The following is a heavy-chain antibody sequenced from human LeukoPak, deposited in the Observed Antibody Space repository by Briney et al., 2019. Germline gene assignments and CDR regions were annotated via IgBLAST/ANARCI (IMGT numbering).Heavy chain of an antibody. CDR3: ARDPSGSFFNWFDP. CDR1: GGSISSYY. V-gene: IGHV4-59*01. CDR2: IYYSGGT. Sequence: SETLSLTCTVSGGSISSYYWSWIRQPPGKGLEWIGYIYYSGGTNYNPSLKRRVTISVDTSKNQFSLKLRSVTAADTAVYYCARDPSGSFFNWFDPWGQGTLVTVSS. J-gene: IGHJ5*02. D-gene: IGHD1-26*01.